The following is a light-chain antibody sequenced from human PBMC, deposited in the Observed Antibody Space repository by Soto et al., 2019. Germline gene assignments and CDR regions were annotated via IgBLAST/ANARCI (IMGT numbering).Light chain of an antibody. J-gene: IGKJ1*01. CDR3: QQYNNWPPWT. CDR2: DAS. Sequence: ILMTQSPATLSVSPGERATLSCRASQSVSNNLAWYQQKPGQAPRLLIYDASTRATGIPARFSGSGSGTEFTFTISGLQSEDFSVYYCQQYNNWPPWTFGQGTQVEIK. V-gene: IGKV3-15*01. CDR1: QSVSNN.